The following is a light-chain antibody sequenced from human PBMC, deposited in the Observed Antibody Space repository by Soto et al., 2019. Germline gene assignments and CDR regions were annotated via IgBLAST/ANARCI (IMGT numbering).Light chain of an antibody. Sequence: ETMMTQSPDTLSVSLGERATLSCRASQSLRSSLAWYQQKPGQAPRLLIYDASTRATGIPARFSGSGSGTEFTLTISSLQPDDFATYYCQQYNDYWTFGQGTKVDIK. CDR2: DAS. CDR3: QQYNDYWT. J-gene: IGKJ1*01. CDR1: QSLRSS. V-gene: IGKV3-15*01.